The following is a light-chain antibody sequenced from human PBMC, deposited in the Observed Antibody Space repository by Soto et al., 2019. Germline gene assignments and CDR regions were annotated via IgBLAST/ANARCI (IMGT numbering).Light chain of an antibody. V-gene: IGKV3-15*01. Sequence: ATLSCLSSQSVSSNLAWYQQKPGQAPRLLIYGASTRATGIPARFSVSGSGTEFTLTICGLQSEDFALYCCQRYSDRPPWEIGQGTKVDIK. J-gene: IGKJ1*01. CDR1: QSVSSN. CDR3: QRYSDRPPWE. CDR2: GAS.